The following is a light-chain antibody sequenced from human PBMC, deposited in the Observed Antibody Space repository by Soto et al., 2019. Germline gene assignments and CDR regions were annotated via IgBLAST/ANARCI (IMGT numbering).Light chain of an antibody. CDR1: SNDVGAYNY. V-gene: IGLV2-8*01. J-gene: IGLJ1*01. CDR3: GSDEGSDNYV. CDR2: EVT. Sequence: QSALTQPPSASGSPGQSVTISCTGSSNDVGAYNYVSWYQQHPGKAPKLIIYEVTKRPSGVPDRFSGSKSGNTASLTVSGLQADDEADYFCGSDEGSDNYVFGTGTKVTV.